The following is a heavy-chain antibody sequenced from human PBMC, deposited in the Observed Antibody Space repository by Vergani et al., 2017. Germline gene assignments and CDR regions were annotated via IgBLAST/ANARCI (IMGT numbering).Heavy chain of an antibody. Sequence: QMQLQESGPGLVKASETLSLTCTVSGDSIISRSYYWGWIRQPPGKGLEWIGSIYNSGNGDSSSCLKRRVTISADPSKNQFSLRLTSVTAADTAVYYCASGKYYSDSTSHFRGRYFDVWGRGTLVTVPS. J-gene: IGHJ2*01. CDR1: GDSIISRSYY. V-gene: IGHV4-39*01. CDR3: ASGKYYSDSTSHFRGRYFDV. CDR2: IYNSGNG. D-gene: IGHD3-16*01.